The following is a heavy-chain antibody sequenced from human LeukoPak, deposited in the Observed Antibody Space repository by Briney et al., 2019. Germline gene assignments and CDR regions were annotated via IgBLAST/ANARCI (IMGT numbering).Heavy chain of an antibody. CDR2: IYYSGGT. J-gene: IGHJ4*02. Sequence: SETLSLTCTVSGGSISSYYWSWIRQPPGKGLEWIGYIYYSGGTNYNPPLKSRVTISVDTSKKQFSLRLSSVTAADTAVYYCARRGGDSSGNFDYWGQGTLVTVSS. CDR3: ARRGGDSSGNFDY. D-gene: IGHD3-22*01. CDR1: GGSISSYY. V-gene: IGHV4-59*08.